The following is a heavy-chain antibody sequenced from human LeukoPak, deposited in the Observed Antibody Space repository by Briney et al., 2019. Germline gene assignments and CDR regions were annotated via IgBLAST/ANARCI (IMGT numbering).Heavy chain of an antibody. CDR2: ISYDGTGK. CDR3: SRLPGGTSQHTYFDY. J-gene: IGHJ4*02. Sequence: GGSLRLSCEVSGFIFSGYAMHWVRQAPGKGLEWVAVISYDGTGKFYADSVKGRFTVSRDNSEYTLYLDMHSTTTEDTAVYFCSRLPGGTSQHTYFDYWGQGTLVTVSS. D-gene: IGHD2-2*01. V-gene: IGHV3-30*04. CDR1: GFIFSGYA.